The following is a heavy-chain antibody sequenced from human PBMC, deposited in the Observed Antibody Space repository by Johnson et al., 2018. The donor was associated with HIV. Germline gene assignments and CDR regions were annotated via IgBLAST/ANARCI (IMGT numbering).Heavy chain of an antibody. CDR1: GFTFSSYG. CDR3: ARGDSGDYAGAFDV. D-gene: IGHD4-17*01. Sequence: QVQLVESGGGVVQPGGSLRLSCAASGFTFSSYGMHWVRQAPGKGLEWISLFATGGGTDYADSVKGRFTVSRDISNNTIFLHMNRLRADDTAVYYCARGDSGDYAGAFDVWGQGTMVTVSS. J-gene: IGHJ3*01. CDR2: FATGGGT. V-gene: IGHV3-NL1*01.